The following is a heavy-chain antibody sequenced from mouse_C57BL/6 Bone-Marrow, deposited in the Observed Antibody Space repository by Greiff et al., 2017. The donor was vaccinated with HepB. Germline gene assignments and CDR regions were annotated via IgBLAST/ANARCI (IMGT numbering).Heavy chain of an antibody. CDR2: INPGSGGT. J-gene: IGHJ3*01. CDR3: SRASYGYYDAY. V-gene: IGHV1-54*01. Sequence: QVQLQQSGAELVRPGTSVKVSCKASGYAFTNYLIEWVKQRPGQGLEWIGVINPGSGGTNYNEKFKGKATLTVDKSSSTAYMQLSSLTSEDSAVYFYSRASYGYYDAYWGQGTLVTVSA. CDR1: GYAFTNYL. D-gene: IGHD2-10*01.